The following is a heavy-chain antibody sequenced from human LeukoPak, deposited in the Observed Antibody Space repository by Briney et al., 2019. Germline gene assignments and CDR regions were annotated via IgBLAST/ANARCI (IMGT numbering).Heavy chain of an antibody. J-gene: IGHJ4*02. D-gene: IGHD6-13*01. V-gene: IGHV4-34*01. CDR1: GESFSGYY. Sequence: SETLSLLYAVYGESFSGYYWSWIRDPPGKGLEWRGEINYSGSTNYNPSLKSQVTISVDTSKNQFSLKLTSVSAADTAVYYCAKVWGSSWPYYLGNWGQKTLLTVSS. CDR2: INYSGST. CDR3: AKVWGSSWPYYLGN.